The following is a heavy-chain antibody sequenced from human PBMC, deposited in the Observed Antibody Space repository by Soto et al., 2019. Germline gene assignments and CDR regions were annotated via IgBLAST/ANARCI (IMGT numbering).Heavy chain of an antibody. CDR2: INPTSGT. J-gene: IGHJ6*03. CDR3: SRVFRCGGSCRSIYYRGV. CDR1: GYTFTSYY. Sequence: ASGKVSCKASGYTFTSYYMHWVRQAPGQGLEWMGIINPTSGTSYAQKFQSRLTRTRDTSTSTVYMELSSLRFEIMRGHKCSRVFRCGGSCRSIYYRGV. V-gene: IGHV1-46*03. D-gene: IGHD2-15*01.